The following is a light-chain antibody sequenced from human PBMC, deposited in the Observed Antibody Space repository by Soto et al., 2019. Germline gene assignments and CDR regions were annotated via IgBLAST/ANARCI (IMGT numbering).Light chain of an antibody. CDR3: QQYNNFWT. V-gene: IGKV1-5*01. CDR1: QSISSW. J-gene: IGKJ1*01. Sequence: DSQMTQSPSTLAGPVGDRRTITCLASQSISSWLAWYQQKPGNAPKVLIYDVSGLGSGVPSMLSGSGSGTEFTLTISSLQPDDFAIYYCQQYNNFWTIGQGTKVDIK. CDR2: DVS.